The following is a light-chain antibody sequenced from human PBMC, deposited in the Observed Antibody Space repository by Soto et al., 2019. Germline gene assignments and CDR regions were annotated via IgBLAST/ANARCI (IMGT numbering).Light chain of an antibody. CDR2: GAS. J-gene: IGKJ2*01. V-gene: IGKV3-20*01. CDR1: QSVSSTY. CDR3: QRYDISPFP. Sequence: EIVLTQSPGTLSLSPGERATLSCRASQSVSSTYVAWYQQKSGQAPRLLIYGASSRATGIPDRFSGSGSGTDFTLTITRLEPEDFAVYYCQRYDISPFPFGQGTKLEIK.